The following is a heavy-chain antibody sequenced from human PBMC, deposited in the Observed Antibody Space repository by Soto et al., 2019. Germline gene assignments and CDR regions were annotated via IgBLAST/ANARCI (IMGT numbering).Heavy chain of an antibody. V-gene: IGHV1-58*02. D-gene: IGHD2-2*01. CDR1: GFTFSNSA. Sequence: SVKVSCKASGFTFSNSAIQWMRQARGERLEWIGWIVVGSGNTDYAQKIQERVTIIRDMSTSTSYMELSSLTSEDTAVYYCVLCTTTSCYGKFDYWGQGTLVTVSS. J-gene: IGHJ4*02. CDR2: IVVGSGNT. CDR3: VLCTTTSCYGKFDY.